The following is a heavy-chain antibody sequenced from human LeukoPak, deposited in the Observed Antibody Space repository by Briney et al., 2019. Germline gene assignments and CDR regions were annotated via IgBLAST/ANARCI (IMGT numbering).Heavy chain of an antibody. D-gene: IGHD4-17*01. J-gene: IGHJ4*02. CDR1: GVSISSSNSY. Sequence: PSETLSLTCTVSGVSISSSNSYWGWIRQPPGKGLEWIGYIYYSGSTNYNPSLKSRVTISVDTSKNQFSLKLSSVTAADTAVYYCARLHGDSEDFDYWGQGTLVTVSS. CDR2: IYYSGST. CDR3: ARLHGDSEDFDY. V-gene: IGHV4-61*05.